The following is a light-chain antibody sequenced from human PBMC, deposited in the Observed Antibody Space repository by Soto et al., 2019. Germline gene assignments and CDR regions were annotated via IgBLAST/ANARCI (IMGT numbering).Light chain of an antibody. CDR2: GAS. V-gene: IGKV3-20*01. J-gene: IGKJ5*01. Sequence: EIVLTQSPVTLSLSPWERATLSCRASQSVGSNYLAWYQQKPGQAPRLLIYGASSRATGIADRFSGSGSGTDFTLTISRLEPEDFALYYCQQYGYSPITFGQGTRLEIK. CDR3: QQYGYSPIT. CDR1: QSVGSNY.